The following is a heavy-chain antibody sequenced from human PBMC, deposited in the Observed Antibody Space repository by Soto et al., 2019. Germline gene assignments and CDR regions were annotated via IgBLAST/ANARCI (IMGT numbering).Heavy chain of an antibody. CDR2: ISYDGSNK. Sequence: QVQLVESGGGVVQPGRSLTLSCAASGYTFSIHGMHWVRQAPGKGLEWVAVISYDGSNKYYADSVKGRFTISRDNSKNTLFLQMSRLRTEDTGVYYCAEDQAGYSCSDSGSEYWGQGTLVTVSS. CDR1: GYTFSIHG. CDR3: AEDQAGYSCSDSGSEY. D-gene: IGHD5-12*01. V-gene: IGHV3-30*18. J-gene: IGHJ4*02.